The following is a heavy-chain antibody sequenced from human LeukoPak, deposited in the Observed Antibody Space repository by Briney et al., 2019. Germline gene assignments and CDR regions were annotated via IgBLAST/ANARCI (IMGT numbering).Heavy chain of an antibody. CDR2: ITGSGGST. CDR1: GFTFDNFA. Sequence: PGGSLRLSCAPSGFTFDNFAMTWVRQAPGKGLEWVSEITGSGGSTYYADSVKGRFTISRDNSKNTLYLQMNSLRAEDTAVYYCAKIREKAFDYWGQGTLVTVSS. CDR3: AKIREKAFDY. V-gene: IGHV3-23*01. J-gene: IGHJ4*02.